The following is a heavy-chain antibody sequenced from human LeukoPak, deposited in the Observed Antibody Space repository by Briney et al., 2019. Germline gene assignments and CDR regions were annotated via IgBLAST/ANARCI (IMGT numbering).Heavy chain of an antibody. Sequence: GGSLRLSCAASGFTFSSYEMNWVRQAPGKGLEWVSYISSSGSTIYYADSVKGRFTISRDNAKNSLYLQMNSLRAEDTAVYYCARETPPVGGSHDDYDYWGHGTLVTVFS. D-gene: IGHD1-26*01. V-gene: IGHV3-48*03. CDR2: ISSSGSTI. CDR3: ARETPPVGGSHDDYDY. J-gene: IGHJ4*01. CDR1: GFTFSSYE.